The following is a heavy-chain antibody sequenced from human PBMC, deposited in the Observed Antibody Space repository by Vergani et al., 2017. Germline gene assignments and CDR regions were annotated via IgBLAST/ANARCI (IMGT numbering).Heavy chain of an antibody. CDR1: GGTFSSYT. CDR3: ASAGPSGGWFDP. Sequence: QVQLVQSGAEVKKPGSSVKVSCKASGGTFSSYTISWVRQAPGQGLEWRGRIIPILGIANYAQKFQGRVTITADKSTSTAYMELSSLGSEDTAVYYCASAGPSGGWFDPWGQGTLVTVSS. J-gene: IGHJ5*02. CDR2: IIPILGIA. V-gene: IGHV1-69*02. D-gene: IGHD1-26*01.